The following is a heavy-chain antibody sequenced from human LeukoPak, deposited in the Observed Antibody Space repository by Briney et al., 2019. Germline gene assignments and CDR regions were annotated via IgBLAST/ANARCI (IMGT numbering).Heavy chain of an antibody. Sequence: GESLKISCKGSGYSFTSYWIGGVRQMPGKGLEWMGIIYPGDSDTRYSPSFQGQLTISADQSISTAYLQWSSLKASDTAMDYRASPLGIAVAKPDALDIWGQGTMVTVSS. V-gene: IGHV5-51*01. CDR1: GYSFTSYW. J-gene: IGHJ3*02. CDR3: ASPLGIAVAKPDALDI. D-gene: IGHD6-19*01. CDR2: IYPGDSDT.